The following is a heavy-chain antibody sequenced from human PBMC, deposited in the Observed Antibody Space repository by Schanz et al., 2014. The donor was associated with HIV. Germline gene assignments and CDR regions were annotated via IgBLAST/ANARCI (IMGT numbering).Heavy chain of an antibody. J-gene: IGHJ5*02. CDR3: AKGPTFGVLTPAA. Sequence: EVQLLESGGGLEQPGGSLRLSCAASGFTFSRYWMTWVRQAPGKGLEWVANIKEDGSEKYHADSVKGRFTISRDNAKNMLYVQMNSLRAEDTAVYYCAKGPTFGVLTPAAWGQGTLVTVSS. V-gene: IGHV3-7*03. CDR1: GFTFSRYW. CDR2: IKEDGSEK. D-gene: IGHD3-3*01.